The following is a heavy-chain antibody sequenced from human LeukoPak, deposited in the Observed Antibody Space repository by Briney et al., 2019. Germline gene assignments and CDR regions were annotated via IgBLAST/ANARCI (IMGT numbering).Heavy chain of an antibody. D-gene: IGHD2-2*01. Sequence: PSQTLSLTCTVSGGSISSGDYYWSWIRQPPGTGLEWIGYIYYSGSTYYNPSLKSRVTISVDTSKNQFSLKLSSVTAADTAVYYCARAHQLLPAYNWFDPWGQGTLVTVSS. CDR1: GGSISSGDYY. CDR2: IYYSGST. J-gene: IGHJ5*02. CDR3: ARAHQLLPAYNWFDP. V-gene: IGHV4-30-4*01.